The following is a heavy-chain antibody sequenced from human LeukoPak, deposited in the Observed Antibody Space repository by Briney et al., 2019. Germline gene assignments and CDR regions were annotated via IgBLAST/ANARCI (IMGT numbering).Heavy chain of an antibody. CDR3: ARDRVREAFDY. CDR2: ISSSSSTI. CDR1: GFTFSDYY. J-gene: IGHJ4*02. V-gene: IGHV3-11*04. D-gene: IGHD2-2*01. Sequence: GGSLRLSCAASGFTFSDYYMSWIRQAPGKGLEWVSYISSSSSTIYYADSVKGRFTISRDNAKNSLYLQMNSLRAEDTAVYYCARDRVREAFDYWGQGTLVTVSS.